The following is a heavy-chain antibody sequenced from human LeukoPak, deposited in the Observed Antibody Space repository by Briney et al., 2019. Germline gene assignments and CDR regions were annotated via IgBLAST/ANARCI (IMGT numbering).Heavy chain of an antibody. J-gene: IGHJ4*02. V-gene: IGHV3-74*01. CDR2: INSDGSST. CDR1: GFTFSSYW. D-gene: IGHD2/OR15-2a*01. Sequence: PGGSLRLSCAASGFTFSSYWMHWVRQAPGKGLVWVSRINSDGSSTSYADSVKGRFTISRDNAKNTLYLQMNSLRAEDTAAYYCARDRARGEYSLPNDYWGQGTLVTVSS. CDR3: ARDRARGEYSLPNDY.